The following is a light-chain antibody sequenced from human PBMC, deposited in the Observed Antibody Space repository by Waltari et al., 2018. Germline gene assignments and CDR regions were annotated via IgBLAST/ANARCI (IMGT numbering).Light chain of an antibody. CDR3: QHYYSYPLT. CDR1: QSISSW. CDR2: KAF. V-gene: IGKV1-5*03. Sequence: DIQMTQSPSTLSASVGDRVTITCRARQSISSWLAWYQQKPGKPPKHLIYKAFSLESGVPSRFSGSGSGTEFTLTINSLQPDDFATYYCQHYYSYPLTFGGGTKVEIK. J-gene: IGKJ4*01.